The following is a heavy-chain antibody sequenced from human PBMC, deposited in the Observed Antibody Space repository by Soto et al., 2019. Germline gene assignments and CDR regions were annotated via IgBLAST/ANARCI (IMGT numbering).Heavy chain of an antibody. Sequence: SETLSLTCTVSGGSISSGNYYWSWIRQPPGKGLEWIGFISYSGSTCYNASLKSRVTISVDTSKNQFSLKLSSVTAADTAVYYCARFDSSGYYLATFFDYWGQGTLVTVSS. J-gene: IGHJ4*02. CDR3: ARFDSSGYYLATFFDY. CDR1: GGSISSGNYY. CDR2: ISYSGST. V-gene: IGHV4-30-4*01. D-gene: IGHD3-22*01.